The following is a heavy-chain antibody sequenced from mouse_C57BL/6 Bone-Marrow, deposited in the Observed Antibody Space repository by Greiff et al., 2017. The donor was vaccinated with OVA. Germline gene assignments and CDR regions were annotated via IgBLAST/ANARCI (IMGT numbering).Heavy chain of an antibody. CDR2: ISYDGSN. J-gene: IGHJ3*01. CDR1: GYSITSGYY. Sequence: EVQLVESGPGLVKPSQSLSLTCSVTGYSITSGYYWNWIRQFPGNKLEWMGYISYDGSNNYNPSLKNRISITRDTSKNQFFLKLNSVTTEDTATYYYARQGTTGRFAYWGQGTLVTVSA. V-gene: IGHV3-6*01. CDR3: ARQGTTGRFAY. D-gene: IGHD1-1*01.